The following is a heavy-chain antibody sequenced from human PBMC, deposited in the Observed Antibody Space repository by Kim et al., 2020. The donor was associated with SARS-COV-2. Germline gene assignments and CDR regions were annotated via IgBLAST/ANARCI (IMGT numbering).Heavy chain of an antibody. J-gene: IGHJ4*02. CDR1: GFTFSAYS. Sequence: GGSLRLSCAASGFTFSAYSMHWVRQAPGKGLEWVSYISSSSSTIYYADSVKGRFTISRDNAKNSLYLQMNSLRDEDTAVYYCATGEYGSGSSASYYFDYWGQGTLVTVSS. CDR3: ATGEYGSGSSASYYFDY. V-gene: IGHV3-48*02. CDR2: ISSSSSTI. D-gene: IGHD3-10*01.